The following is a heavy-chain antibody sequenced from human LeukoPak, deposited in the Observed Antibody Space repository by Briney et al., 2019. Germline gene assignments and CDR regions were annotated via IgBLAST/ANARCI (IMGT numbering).Heavy chain of an antibody. CDR1: GGSISSYY. Sequence: SETLSLTCTVSGGSISSYYWSWIRQPAGKGLEWIGRIYTSVSTNYNPYLKSRVTMSVDTSKNQFSLKLRSVTAADTAVYYCARRGRRSQFDYWGQGTLVTVSS. CDR2: IYTSVST. CDR3: ARRGRRSQFDY. J-gene: IGHJ4*02. D-gene: IGHD2-15*01. V-gene: IGHV4-4*07.